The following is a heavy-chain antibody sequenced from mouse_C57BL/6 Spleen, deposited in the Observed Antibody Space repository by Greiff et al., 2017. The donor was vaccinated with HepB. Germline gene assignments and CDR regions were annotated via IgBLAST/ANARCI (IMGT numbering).Heavy chain of an antibody. D-gene: IGHD1-1*01. CDR1: GYTFTSYG. V-gene: IGHV1-81*01. Sequence: VKVVESGAELARPGASVKLSCKASGYTFTSYGISWVKQRTGQGLEWIGEIYPRSGNTYYNEKFKGKATLTADKSSSTAYMELRSLTSEDSAVYFCARSSPLTTVAHDYWGQGTTLTVSS. CDR3: ARSSPLTTVAHDY. J-gene: IGHJ2*01. CDR2: IYPRSGNT.